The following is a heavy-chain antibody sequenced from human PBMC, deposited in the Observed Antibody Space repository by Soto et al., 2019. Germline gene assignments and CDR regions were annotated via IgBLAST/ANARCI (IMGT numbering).Heavy chain of an antibody. V-gene: IGHV3-13*05. D-gene: IGHD6-19*01. CDR1: GFTFSSYD. CDR2: IGTAGDP. Sequence: PGGSLRLSCAASGFTFSSYDMHWVRQATGKGLEWVSAIGTAGDPYYPGSVKGRFTISRENAKNSLYLQMNSLRAGDTAVYYCARGGIAVAGYYYYYGMDVWGQGTTVTVSS. J-gene: IGHJ6*02. CDR3: ARGGIAVAGYYYYYGMDV.